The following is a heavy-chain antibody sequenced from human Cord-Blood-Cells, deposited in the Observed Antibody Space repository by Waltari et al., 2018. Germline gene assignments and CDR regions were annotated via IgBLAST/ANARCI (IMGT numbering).Heavy chain of an antibody. CDR1: GSSISRGYY. J-gene: IGHJ5*02. CDR3: ARDYRRGGVRWFDP. Sequence: QVQLQASGPGLVKPPETLSLTCAVSGSSISRGYYWGWTRQPPGKGLEWIGSIYHSGSTYYNPSLKSRVTISVDTSKNQFSLKLSSVTAADTAVYYCARDYRRGGVRWFDPWGQGTLVTVSS. D-gene: IGHD3-16*01. CDR2: IYHSGST. V-gene: IGHV4-38-2*02.